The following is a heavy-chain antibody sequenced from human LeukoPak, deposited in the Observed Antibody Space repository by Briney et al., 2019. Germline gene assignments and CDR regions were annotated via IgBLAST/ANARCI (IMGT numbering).Heavy chain of an antibody. CDR2: IIPIFGTA. CDR3: ARGRATMTTLSGMDV. V-gene: IGHV1-69*13. J-gene: IGHJ6*02. Sequence: ASVKVSCKASGGTFSSYAISWVRQAPGQGLEWMGGIIPIFGTANYAQKFQGRVTITVDESTSTAYMELSRLRSDGTAVYYCARGRATMTTLSGMDVRGQGTTVTVSS. D-gene: IGHD5-12*01. CDR1: GGTFSSYA.